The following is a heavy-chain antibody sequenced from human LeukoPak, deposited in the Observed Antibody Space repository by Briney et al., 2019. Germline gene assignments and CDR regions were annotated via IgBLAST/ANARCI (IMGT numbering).Heavy chain of an antibody. CDR3: AKDHNLGGYALFDN. V-gene: IGHV3-23*01. Sequence: GGSLRLSCAGSGFTFNNYAMSWVRQTPGKGLEWVSAISGRGDTTFYADAMKGRFTISRDNSQNTLYLQMNSLRAEDTAVYYCAKDHNLGGYALFDNWGQGTLVTVSS. J-gene: IGHJ4*02. CDR2: ISGRGDTT. CDR1: GFTFNNYA. D-gene: IGHD3-22*01.